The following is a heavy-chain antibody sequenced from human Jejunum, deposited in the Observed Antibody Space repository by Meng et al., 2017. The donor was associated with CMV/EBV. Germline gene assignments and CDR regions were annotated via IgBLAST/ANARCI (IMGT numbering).Heavy chain of an antibody. J-gene: IGHJ4*02. CDR2: ISYSGST. D-gene: IGHD5-24*01. CDR3: ARRWSGIDY. Sequence: LSLTCTVSGGSIRSYYWSWIRQPPGKGLEWIGYISYSGSTNYNPSLESRVTISKDTSKNQFSLKLSSVTAADTAMYYCARRWSGIDYWGQGTLVTVSS. CDR1: GGSIRSYY. V-gene: IGHV4-59*01.